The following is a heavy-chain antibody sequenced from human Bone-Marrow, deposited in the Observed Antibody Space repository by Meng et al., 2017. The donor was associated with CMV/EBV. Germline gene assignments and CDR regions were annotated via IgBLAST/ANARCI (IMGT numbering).Heavy chain of an antibody. V-gene: IGHV4-39*07. CDR1: GGSISSSSYY. CDR2: IYYSGST. Sequence: SETLSLTCTVSGGSISSSSYYWGWIRQPPGKGLEWIGSIYYSGSTYYNPSLKSRVTISVDTSKNQFSLKLRSATPADTAVYFCARVLAGAGPSLTPWGQGTLVTVSS. CDR3: ARVLAGAGPSLTP. D-gene: IGHD3-9*01. J-gene: IGHJ5*02.